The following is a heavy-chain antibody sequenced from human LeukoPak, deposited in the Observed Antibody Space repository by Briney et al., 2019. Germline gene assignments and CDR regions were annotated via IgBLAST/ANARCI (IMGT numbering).Heavy chain of an antibody. CDR1: GFSSSNYW. Sequence: AGGSLRLSCAASGFSSSNYWMSWVRQAPGKGQEWVANINQDGSDKYYVDSVMGRFTISKDNAKNSVYLQMNSLRPEDTAIYYCAWYGVTHGLDVWGQGTTVTVSS. J-gene: IGHJ6*02. CDR3: AWYGVTHGLDV. D-gene: IGHD3-10*01. V-gene: IGHV3-7*01. CDR2: INQDGSDK.